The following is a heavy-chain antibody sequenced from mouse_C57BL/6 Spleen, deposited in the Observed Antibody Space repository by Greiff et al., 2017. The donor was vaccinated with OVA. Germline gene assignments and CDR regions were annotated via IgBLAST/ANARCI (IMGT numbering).Heavy chain of an antibody. J-gene: IGHJ3*01. Sequence: VQLQQSGAELVRPGASVKLSCTASGFNINDYYMHWVKQRPEQGLEWIGRIDPEDGDTEYAPKFKGKATMTADTSSNTAYLQLSSLTSEDTAVYYCTPYGYDVDWFAYWGQGTLVTVSA. V-gene: IGHV14-1*01. CDR3: TPYGYDVDWFAY. CDR1: GFNINDYY. CDR2: IDPEDGDT. D-gene: IGHD2-2*01.